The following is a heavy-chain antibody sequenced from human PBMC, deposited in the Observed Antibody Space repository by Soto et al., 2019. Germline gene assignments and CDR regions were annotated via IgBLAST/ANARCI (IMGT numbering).Heavy chain of an antibody. D-gene: IGHD6-19*01. CDR1: GGTFSRYA. V-gene: IGHV1-69*13. CDR2: IIPIFGTA. J-gene: IGHJ1*01. Sequence: EASVKVSCKASGGTFSRYAISWVRQAPGQGLEWMGGIIPIFGTANYAQKFQGRVTITADESTSTAYMELSSLRFEDTAGYYCALGAVAGTVAEYFQRWGQGTLVTVSS. CDR3: ALGAVAGTVAEYFQR.